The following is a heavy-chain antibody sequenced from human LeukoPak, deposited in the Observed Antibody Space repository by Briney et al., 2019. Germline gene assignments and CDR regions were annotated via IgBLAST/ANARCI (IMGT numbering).Heavy chain of an antibody. D-gene: IGHD2-2*01. CDR2: ISSSSSYT. CDR1: RFPFSDYY. CDR3: ARDCSSTSCYWDY. V-gene: IGHV3-11*06. J-gene: IGHJ4*02. Sequence: GGSLRLSCAASRFPFSDYYMSWIRQAPGKGLEWVSYISSSSSYTNYADSVKGRFTISRDNARNSLYLQMNSLRAEDTAVYFCARDCSSTSCYWDYWGQGTLVTVSS.